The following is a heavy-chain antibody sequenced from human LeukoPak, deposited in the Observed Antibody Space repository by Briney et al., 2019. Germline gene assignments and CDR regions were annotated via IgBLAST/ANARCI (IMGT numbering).Heavy chain of an antibody. CDR2: ISSTSTTR. Sequence: GGSLRLSCAASGFIFSSYSMNWVRQAPGKGLEWVSYISSTSTTRYYADSVKGRFTISRDNAKNSLYLQMNSLRAEDTAVYYCARDFVDCSSTTCYTYFYYYMDVWGKGTTVTVSS. CDR3: ARDFVDCSSTTCYTYFYYYMDV. J-gene: IGHJ6*03. D-gene: IGHD2-2*02. CDR1: GFIFSSYS. V-gene: IGHV3-48*01.